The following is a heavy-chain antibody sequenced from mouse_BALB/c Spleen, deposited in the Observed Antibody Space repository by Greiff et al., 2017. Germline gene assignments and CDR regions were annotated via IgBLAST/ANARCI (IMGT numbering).Heavy chain of an antibody. J-gene: IGHJ3*01. V-gene: IGHV1-69*01. D-gene: IGHD1-1*01. Sequence: QVQLQQPGAELVMPGASVKMSCKASGYTFTDYWMHWVKQRPGQGLEWIGAIDTSDSYTSYNQKFKGKATLTVDESSSTAYMQLSSLTSEDSAVYYCARPHYYGSSPWFAYWGQGTLVTVSA. CDR1: GYTFTDYW. CDR2: IDTSDSYT. CDR3: ARPHYYGSSPWFAY.